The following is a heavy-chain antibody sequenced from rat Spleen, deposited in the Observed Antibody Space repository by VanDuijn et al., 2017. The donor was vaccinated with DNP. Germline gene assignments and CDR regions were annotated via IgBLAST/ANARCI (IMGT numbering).Heavy chain of an antibody. Sequence: EVELVESGGGLVQPGRSLKLSCAASGFTFSNYDMAWVRQAPKKGLEWVATISYDGSSTYYRDSVKGRFTISRDSAKRTLYLRMTSLRSEDTVTYYCARNYGGFRPWDYWGQGVMVTVSS. CDR2: ISYDGSST. D-gene: IGHD1-11*01. V-gene: IGHV5-7*01. J-gene: IGHJ2*01. CDR1: GFTFSNYD. CDR3: ARNYGGFRPWDY.